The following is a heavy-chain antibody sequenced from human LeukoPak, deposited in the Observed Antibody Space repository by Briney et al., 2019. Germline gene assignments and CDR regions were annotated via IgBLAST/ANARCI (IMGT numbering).Heavy chain of an antibody. CDR2: ISYEGSSK. Sequence: PGGSLILSCAASGFTFSTYAMHWVRQAPGKGLEWLAVISYEGSSKHYAESVKGRFTISRDNSGESLYLQMNALRSEDTALYFCAKGLWAAVGTDLHSWGQGTLVTVSS. D-gene: IGHD6-13*01. V-gene: IGHV3-30*18. CDR3: AKGLWAAVGTDLHS. CDR1: GFTFSTYA. J-gene: IGHJ4*02.